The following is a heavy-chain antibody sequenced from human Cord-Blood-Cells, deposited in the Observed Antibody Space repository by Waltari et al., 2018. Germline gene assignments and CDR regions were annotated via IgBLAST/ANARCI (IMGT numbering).Heavy chain of an antibody. CDR1: GGSFSGYY. CDR3: ARGPRSRDGYNYVDY. Sequence: QVQLQQWGAGLLKPSETLSLTCAVYGGSFSGYYWSWIRQPPGKGLEWIGEINHRGSTNYNPSLKSRVTISVDTSKNQFSLKLSSVTAADTAVYYCARGPRSRDGYNYVDYWGQGTLVTVSS. V-gene: IGHV4-34*01. CDR2: INHRGST. D-gene: IGHD5-12*01. J-gene: IGHJ4*02.